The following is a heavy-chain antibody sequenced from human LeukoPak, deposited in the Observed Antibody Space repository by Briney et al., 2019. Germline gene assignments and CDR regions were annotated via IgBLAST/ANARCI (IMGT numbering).Heavy chain of an antibody. CDR2: IYYSGST. J-gene: IGHJ4*02. D-gene: IGHD6-13*01. CDR3: ARERYSSSWYVDY. CDR1: GGSFSSGSYY. V-gene: IGHV4-61*01. Sequence: SETLSLTCTVSGGSFSSGSYYWSWIRQPPGKGLEWIGYIYYSGSTNYNPSLKSRVTISLDTSNNQFSLKMSSVTAADTAVYYCARERYSSSWYVDYWGQGTLVTVSS.